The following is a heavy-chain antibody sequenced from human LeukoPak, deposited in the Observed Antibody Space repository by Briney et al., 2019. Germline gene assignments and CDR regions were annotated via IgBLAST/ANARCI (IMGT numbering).Heavy chain of an antibody. J-gene: IGHJ1*01. CDR2: INLDGSEK. CDR3: ARAYDSSGYWPEYFHH. D-gene: IGHD3-22*01. V-gene: IGHV3-7*05. CDR1: GFTFSSYW. Sequence: GGTLRLSCAVSGFTFSSYWMSWVPQAPGQGLEWVAYINLDGSEKDYVDSVKGRFTISRDNAKNSLYLQMNSLRAEDTAVYYCARAYDSSGYWPEYFHHWGQGTLVTVSS.